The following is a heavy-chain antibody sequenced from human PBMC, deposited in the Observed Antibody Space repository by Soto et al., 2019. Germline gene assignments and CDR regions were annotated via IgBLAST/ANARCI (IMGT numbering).Heavy chain of an antibody. CDR1: GFTFSSYS. CDR3: ARDYYGDYIFDY. D-gene: IGHD4-17*01. Sequence: PGGSLRLSCAASGFTFSSYSMNWVRQAPGKGLEWVSHISGSSSTIYYADSVKGRFTISRDNAKNSLYLQMNSLRAEDTAVYYCARDYYGDYIFDYWGQGTPVTVSS. V-gene: IGHV3-48*01. CDR2: ISGSSSTI. J-gene: IGHJ4*02.